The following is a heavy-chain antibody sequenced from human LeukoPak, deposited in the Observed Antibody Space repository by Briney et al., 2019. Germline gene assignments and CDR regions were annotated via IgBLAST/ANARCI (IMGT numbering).Heavy chain of an antibody. J-gene: IGHJ4*02. CDR1: GVIFNNFA. D-gene: IGHD4-17*01. V-gene: IGHV3-30-3*01. Sequence: GRPLRLSCSPSGVIFNNFAFHWVRQAPGKGLEWLAAVSYDGSNKYYADSVRGRLTISRDNSKNTLYLQMNSLRAEDTAVYYCARAGRADGDYHYFDYWGQGTLVTVSS. CDR3: ARAGRADGDYHYFDY. CDR2: VSYDGSNK.